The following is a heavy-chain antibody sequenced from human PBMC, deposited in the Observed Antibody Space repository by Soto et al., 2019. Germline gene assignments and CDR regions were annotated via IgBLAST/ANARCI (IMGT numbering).Heavy chain of an antibody. J-gene: IGHJ3*02. V-gene: IGHV3-15*01. Sequence: PWGSLRLSCAASGFTFSNAWMSWVRQAPGKGLEWVGRIKSKTDGGTTDYAAPVKGRFTISRDDSKNTLYLQMNSLKTEDTAVYYCTTDMVDPITGTTGAFDIWGQGTMVTVSS. CDR1: GFTFSNAW. CDR3: TTDMVDPITGTTGAFDI. D-gene: IGHD1-20*01. CDR2: IKSKTDGGTT.